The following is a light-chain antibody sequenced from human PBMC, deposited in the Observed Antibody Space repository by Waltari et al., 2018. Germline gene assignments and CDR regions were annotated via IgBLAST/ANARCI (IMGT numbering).Light chain of an antibody. J-gene: IGLJ3*02. V-gene: IGLV4-69*01. CDR3: QTGGHGTWV. Sequence: QLVLTQSPSASASLGASVKLTCTLSSGHSSNVIAWLQQQPGKGPRYLMKVNSDGSHRKGDEIPDRFSGSTSGAERYLTISSVQPEDEADYYCQTGGHGTWVFGGGTKLTVL. CDR1: SGHSSNV. CDR2: VNSDGSH.